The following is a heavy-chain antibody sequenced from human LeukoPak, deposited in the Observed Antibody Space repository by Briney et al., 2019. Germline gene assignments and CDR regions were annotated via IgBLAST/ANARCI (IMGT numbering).Heavy chain of an antibody. CDR3: AIREPIGY. Sequence: PGGSLRLSCAVSGFTFSSFAMSWVRQAPGKGLEWVSVISDRGGTTFYADSVKGRFTISRDNSKNTLYLQMNSLRAEDTALYYCAIREPIGYWGQGTLVTVSS. D-gene: IGHD1-14*01. CDR2: ISDRGGTT. CDR1: GFTFSSFA. V-gene: IGHV3-23*01. J-gene: IGHJ4*02.